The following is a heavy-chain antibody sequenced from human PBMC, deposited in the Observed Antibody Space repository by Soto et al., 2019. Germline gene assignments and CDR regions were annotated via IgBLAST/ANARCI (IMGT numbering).Heavy chain of an antibody. J-gene: IGHJ3*02. D-gene: IGHD4-17*01. CDR1: GGSISSYY. CDR3: ARRYGDAFDI. CDR2: IYYSGST. Sequence: QVQLQESGPGLVKPSETLSLTCTVSGGSISSYYWSWIRQPPGKALEWIVYIYYSGSTNYNPSLQSRVTISVDTSKNQFSLKLSSVTAADTAGYYCARRYGDAFDIWGQGTMVTVSS. V-gene: IGHV4-59*08.